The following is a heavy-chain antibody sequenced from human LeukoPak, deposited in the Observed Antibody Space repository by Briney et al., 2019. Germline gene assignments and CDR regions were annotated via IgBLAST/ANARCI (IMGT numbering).Heavy chain of an antibody. D-gene: IGHD2-2*01. J-gene: IGHJ5*02. Sequence: SETLSLTRTVSGGSVSSGSYYWSWIRQPPGKGLEWIGYIYYSGSTNYNPSLKSRVTISLDTSKNHFSLKLSSVTAADTAVYYCARDISYCTSTSCSNWFDPWGQGTLVTVSS. V-gene: IGHV4-61*03. CDR3: ARDISYCTSTSCSNWFDP. CDR1: GGSVSSGSYY. CDR2: IYYSGST.